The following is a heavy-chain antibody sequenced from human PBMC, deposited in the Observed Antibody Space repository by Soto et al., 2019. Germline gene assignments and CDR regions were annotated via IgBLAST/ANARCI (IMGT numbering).Heavy chain of an antibody. D-gene: IGHD3-22*01. J-gene: IGHJ4*02. V-gene: IGHV3-30-3*01. Sequence: GGSLRLSCAASGFTFSSYAMHWVRQAPGKGLEWVAVISYDGSNKYYADSVKGRFTISRDNSKNTLYLQMNSLRAEDTAVYYCARDPSPYYDSSGYRFDYCRQETLVTISS. CDR3: ARDPSPYYDSSGYRFDY. CDR1: GFTFSSYA. CDR2: ISYDGSNK.